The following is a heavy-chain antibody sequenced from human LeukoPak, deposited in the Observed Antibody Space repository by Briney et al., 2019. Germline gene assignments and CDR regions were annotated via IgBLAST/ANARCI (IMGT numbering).Heavy chain of an antibody. D-gene: IGHD4-17*01. CDR3: ARDYGDYVYWYFDL. CDR2: ISANNGNT. V-gene: IGHV1-18*01. J-gene: IGHJ2*01. CDR1: GYTFSKYG. Sequence: ASVKVSCKASGYTFSKYGISWMRQAPGQGLEWMGWISANNGNTKYAQNFQDRVTITTNTSASTAYMELRSLRSDDTALYFCARDYGDYVYWYFDLWGRGSLVIVSS.